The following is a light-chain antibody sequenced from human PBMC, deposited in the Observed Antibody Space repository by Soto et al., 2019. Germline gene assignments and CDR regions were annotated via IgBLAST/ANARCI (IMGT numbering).Light chain of an antibody. Sequence: QTVVTQEPSFSVSPGGTVTLTCGLSSGSVSTSYYPSWYQQTPGQAPRTLIYSTNTRSSGVPGRCSGSILGNKAALTITGAQADDESDYYCVMYMGSGISVFGGGTKVTGL. CDR2: STN. J-gene: IGLJ2*01. CDR1: SGSVSTSYY. V-gene: IGLV8-61*01. CDR3: VMYMGSGISV.